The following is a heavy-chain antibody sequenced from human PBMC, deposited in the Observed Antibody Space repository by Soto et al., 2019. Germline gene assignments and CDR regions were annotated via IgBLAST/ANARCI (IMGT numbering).Heavy chain of an antibody. CDR3: ARDQAVGATDAFDI. CDR1: GFTFSSYG. J-gene: IGHJ3*02. D-gene: IGHD1-26*01. V-gene: IGHV3-33*08. CDR2: IWYDGSNK. Sequence: GSLRLSCAASGFTFSSYGMHWVRQAPGKGLEWVAVIWYDGSNKYYADSVKGRFTISRDNSKNTLYLQMNSLRAEDTAVYYCARDQAVGATDAFDIWGQGTMVTVSS.